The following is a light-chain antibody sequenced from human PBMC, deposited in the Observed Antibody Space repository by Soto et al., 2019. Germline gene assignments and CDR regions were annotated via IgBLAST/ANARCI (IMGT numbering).Light chain of an antibody. J-gene: IGKJ3*01. CDR3: QQYGGSPLFT. CDR2: GAS. CDR1: QTVSTSY. Sequence: EIVLTQSPGTLSLSPGERATLSCRASQTVSTSYLAWYQQKPGQAPRLLIYGASSSATGIPDRFSGSGSGTDFTLTISSLEPEDFAVYYCQQYGGSPLFTFGPGTKVDIK. V-gene: IGKV3-20*01.